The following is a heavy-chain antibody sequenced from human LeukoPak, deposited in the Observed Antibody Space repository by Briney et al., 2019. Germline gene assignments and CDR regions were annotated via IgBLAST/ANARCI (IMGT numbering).Heavy chain of an antibody. D-gene: IGHD6-19*01. Sequence: GESLKISCKGSGYSFTSYWIGWVRPMPGKGLEWMGILYPGDSDIRYSPSFQGQVTISADKSISTAYLQWSSLKASDTAMYYCARQVRDSSLIDYWGQGTLVTVSS. J-gene: IGHJ4*02. CDR3: ARQVRDSSLIDY. CDR2: LYPGDSDI. CDR1: GYSFTSYW. V-gene: IGHV5-51*01.